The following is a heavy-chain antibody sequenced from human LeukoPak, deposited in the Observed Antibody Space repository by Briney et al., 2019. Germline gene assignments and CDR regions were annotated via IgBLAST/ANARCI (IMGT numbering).Heavy chain of an antibody. Sequence: GGSLRLSCAASGNYWMHWVRQAPGKGLVWVSHINSDGSWTSYADSVKGRFTISRDNSKNTLYLQMNSLRAEDTALYYCVKASSSSPQYNWFDAWGQGTLVTVSS. CDR2: INSDGSWT. J-gene: IGHJ5*02. D-gene: IGHD6-6*01. CDR1: GNYW. V-gene: IGHV3-74*01. CDR3: VKASSSSPQYNWFDA.